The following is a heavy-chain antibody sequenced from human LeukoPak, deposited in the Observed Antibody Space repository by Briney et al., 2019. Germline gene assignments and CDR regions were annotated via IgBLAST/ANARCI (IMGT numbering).Heavy chain of an antibody. Sequence: KASETLSLTCTVSGGSISSGGYSWSWIRQHPGKGLEWIGYIYYSGSTYYNPSLKSRVTISVDTSKNQFSLKLSSVTAADTAVYYCASGTPELYYYDSSGYYTYYFDYWGQGTLVTVSS. V-gene: IGHV4-31*03. J-gene: IGHJ4*02. CDR2: IYYSGST. D-gene: IGHD3-22*01. CDR1: GGSISSGGYS. CDR3: ASGTPELYYYDSSGYYTYYFDY.